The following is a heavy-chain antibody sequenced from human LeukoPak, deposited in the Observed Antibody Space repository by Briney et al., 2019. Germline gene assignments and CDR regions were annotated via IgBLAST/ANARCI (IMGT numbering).Heavy chain of an antibody. CDR3: VRSHHPGGWFDP. D-gene: IGHD3-10*01. CDR2: INPDTSEI. J-gene: IGHJ5*02. Sequence: GGSLRLSCAASGFTFSSYTMNWVRQGPGKGLEWVASINPDTSEIHYVDAVRGRFTISRDNAKNSLYLQMSSLTADDTALYYCVRSHHPGGWFDPWGQGTLVTVSS. CDR1: GFTFSSYT. V-gene: IGHV3-7*01.